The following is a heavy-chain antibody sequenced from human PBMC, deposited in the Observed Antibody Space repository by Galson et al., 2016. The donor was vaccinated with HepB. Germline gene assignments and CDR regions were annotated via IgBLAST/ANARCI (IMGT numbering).Heavy chain of an antibody. J-gene: IGHJ6*02. CDR2: ISSSSSAI. CDR3: ARGTGMDG. V-gene: IGHV3-48*01. CDR1: GSTFNSYS. Sequence: SLRLSCAASGSTFNSYSMNWVRQAPGKGLEWVSYISSSSSAIYYADSVKGRFTISRDNAKNSLYLQMNSLRAEDTAVYYCARGTGMDGGGQGTTVTVSS.